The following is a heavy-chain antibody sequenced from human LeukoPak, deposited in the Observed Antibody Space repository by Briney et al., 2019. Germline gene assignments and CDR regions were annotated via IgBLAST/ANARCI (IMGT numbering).Heavy chain of an antibody. CDR2: IYYSGST. Sequence: PSETLSLTCTASSDSFSRRTSYWGWIRQPPGKGLEWIGSIYYSGSTYYNPSLKSRVTISVDTSKNQFSLKLSSVTAADTAVYYCARDPYRSGYYYGWYFDLWGRGTLVTVSS. CDR3: ARDPYRSGYYYGWYFDL. D-gene: IGHD3-22*01. J-gene: IGHJ2*01. V-gene: IGHV4-39*07. CDR1: SDSFSRRTSY.